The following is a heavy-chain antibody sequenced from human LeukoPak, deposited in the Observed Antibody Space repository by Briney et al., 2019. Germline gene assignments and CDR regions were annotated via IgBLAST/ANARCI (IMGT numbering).Heavy chain of an antibody. Sequence: GGSLRLSCAASGFSFSSYSMNWVRQAPGKGLEWVSSISSSSIYIYYADSLKGRFTISRDNARNSPYLQMNSLRAEDTAVYYCARPRGNVEMATIPFDYWGQGTVVTVSS. CDR3: ARPRGNVEMATIPFDY. CDR2: ISSSSIYI. D-gene: IGHD5-24*01. J-gene: IGHJ4*02. V-gene: IGHV3-21*01. CDR1: GFSFSSYS.